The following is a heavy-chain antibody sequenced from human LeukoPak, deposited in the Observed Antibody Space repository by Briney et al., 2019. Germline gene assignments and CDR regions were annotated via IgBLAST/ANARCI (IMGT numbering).Heavy chain of an antibody. CDR1: GYTFTNYD. D-gene: IGHD3-10*01. Sequence: GASVKVSCTASGYTFTNYDIMWVRQAPGQGPEWMGWMNSNSGNTGYAQKFQGRVTMTRDTSINTAYMELHSLTSEDTAVYYCARGRGGTVVRGYLDYWGQGTLVTVSS. J-gene: IGHJ4*02. CDR3: ARGRGGTVVRGYLDY. V-gene: IGHV1-8*01. CDR2: MNSNSGNT.